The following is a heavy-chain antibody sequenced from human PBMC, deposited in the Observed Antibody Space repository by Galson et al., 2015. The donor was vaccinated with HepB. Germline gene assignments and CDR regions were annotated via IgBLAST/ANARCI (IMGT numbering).Heavy chain of an antibody. V-gene: IGHV3-72*01. D-gene: IGHD4-23*01. CDR3: ARTGGKGYYFDY. CDR2: TRNKANSYTT. Sequence: LRLSCAASGFTFSDHYMDWVRQAPGKGLEWVGRTRNKANSYTTEYAASVKGRFTISRDDSKNSLYLQMNSLKTEDTAVYYCARTGGKGYYFDYWGQGTLVTVSS. CDR1: GFTFSDHY. J-gene: IGHJ4*02.